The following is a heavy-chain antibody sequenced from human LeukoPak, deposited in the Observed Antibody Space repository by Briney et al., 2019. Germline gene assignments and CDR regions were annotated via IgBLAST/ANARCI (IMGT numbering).Heavy chain of an antibody. Sequence: PWGSLSLSCAVYGLSFSGYYWSWVRQPPGKGLEWIGEINHSGSTNYNPSLKSRVTISVDTSKIQFSLKLSSVTAADTAVYYCARALGYYYPDAFDIWGQGTMVTVSS. J-gene: IGHJ3*02. CDR3: ARALGYYYPDAFDI. CDR2: INHSGST. V-gene: IGHV4-34*01. CDR1: GLSFSGYY. D-gene: IGHD3-22*01.